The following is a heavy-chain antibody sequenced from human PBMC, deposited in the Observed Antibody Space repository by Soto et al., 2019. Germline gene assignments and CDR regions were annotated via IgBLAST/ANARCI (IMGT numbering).Heavy chain of an antibody. D-gene: IGHD2-15*01. CDR3: AAEGYCSGGSCYGYPY. J-gene: IGHJ4*02. CDR2: IYYGGST. V-gene: IGHV4-30-4*01. CDR1: GGSISGGDYY. Sequence: PSETLSLTGTVSGGSISGGDYYGSWIRQPPGKGLEGIGYIYYGGSTYYNPSLKSRVTISVDPSKSQFSLKLSSVTAAETAVYYCAAEGYCSGGSCYGYPYWGQGSLVTVSS.